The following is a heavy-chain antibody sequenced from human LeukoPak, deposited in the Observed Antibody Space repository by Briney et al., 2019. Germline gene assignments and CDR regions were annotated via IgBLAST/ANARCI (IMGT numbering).Heavy chain of an antibody. Sequence: SEALSLTCTVSGGSISSYYWSWIRQPPGKGLEWIGSIYYSGSTYYNPSLKSRVTISVDTSKNQFSLKLSSVTAADTAVYYCARDRTKTGYYPRDYYCYYMDVWGKGTTVTVSS. CDR1: GGSISSYY. D-gene: IGHD3-9*01. CDR3: ARDRTKTGYYPRDYYCYYMDV. V-gene: IGHV4-59*12. CDR2: IYYSGST. J-gene: IGHJ6*03.